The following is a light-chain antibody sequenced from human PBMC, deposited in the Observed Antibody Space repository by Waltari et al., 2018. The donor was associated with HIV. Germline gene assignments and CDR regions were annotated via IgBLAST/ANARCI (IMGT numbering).Light chain of an antibody. CDR2: EVS. CDR1: SSDVGGYTY. Sequence: QSALTQPASVSGSPGQSIPISCTGTSSDVGGYTYVSWYQQHPGKAPKLLIYEVSNRPSGVATRFSGSMSGNTASLTISGLQAEDEAYYYCSSYTRSSTVVVGGGTKLTVL. J-gene: IGLJ2*01. V-gene: IGLV2-14*01. CDR3: SSYTRSSTVV.